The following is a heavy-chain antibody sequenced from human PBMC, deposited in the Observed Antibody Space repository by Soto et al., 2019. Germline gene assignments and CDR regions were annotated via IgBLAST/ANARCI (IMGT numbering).Heavy chain of an antibody. CDR2: IYNDGRT. Sequence: PGGSLRLSCTASGLTVSRSYMSWVRQAPGKGLEWVSVIYNDGRTYYADSVKGRFIFSRDNSKNTLYLQMNSLRAEDTAAYYCARGVGKSWSHDDWGQGTQVTVSS. V-gene: IGHV3-66*01. J-gene: IGHJ4*02. CDR1: GLTVSRSY. D-gene: IGHD6-13*01. CDR3: ARGVGKSWSHDD.